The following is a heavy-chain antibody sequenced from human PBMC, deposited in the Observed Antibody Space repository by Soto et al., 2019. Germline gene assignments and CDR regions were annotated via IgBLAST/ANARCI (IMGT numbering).Heavy chain of an antibody. CDR3: ARGLRSSYTSGWFFAF. Sequence: QVRLVESGGGSVKPGGPLRLSCEASAFIFNDNNMSWIRQAPGKGLEWGAYISSSGSTVYYAGSVEGRFTISRDNFKTSIFLQMDSLTADDTAVYYCARGLRSSYTSGWFFAFWGQGTLVTVSS. CDR2: ISSSGSTV. J-gene: IGHJ4*02. D-gene: IGHD6-19*01. CDR1: AFIFNDNN. V-gene: IGHV3-11*01.